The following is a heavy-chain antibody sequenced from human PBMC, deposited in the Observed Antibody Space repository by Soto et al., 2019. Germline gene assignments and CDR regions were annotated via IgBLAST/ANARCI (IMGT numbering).Heavy chain of an antibody. Sequence: QVQLVESGGGVVQPGRSLRLSCAASGFTFGSHGMHWLRQAPGKGLEWVAVISNDGTATYYADSVKGRFTISRDNSKNPRYGQRNHLRTTDTAVYYCANDLAGRSSSSWFGHFDYWGQGTLVTVSS. V-gene: IGHV3-30*18. CDR3: ANDLAGRSSSSWFGHFDY. CDR2: ISNDGTAT. J-gene: IGHJ4*02. CDR1: GFTFGSHG. D-gene: IGHD6-13*01.